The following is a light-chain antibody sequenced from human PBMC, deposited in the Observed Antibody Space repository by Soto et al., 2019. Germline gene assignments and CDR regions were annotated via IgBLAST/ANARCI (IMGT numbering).Light chain of an antibody. CDR2: KVS. J-gene: IGKJ1*01. Sequence: DVVMTQSPLFLPVTLGQPASISCRSSESLVFSDGNTYLTWLHQRPGQSPRRLIYKVSKRGSGVRVRFSGSGSGTDFTLKISRVDAEDVGLYYCVQGTHWPRTFGQGTKVEI. V-gene: IGKV2-30*01. CDR3: VQGTHWPRT. CDR1: ESLVFSDGNTY.